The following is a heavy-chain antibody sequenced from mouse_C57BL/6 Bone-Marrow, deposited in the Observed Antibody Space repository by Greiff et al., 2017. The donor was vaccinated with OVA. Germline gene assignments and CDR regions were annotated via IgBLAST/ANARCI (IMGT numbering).Heavy chain of an antibody. Sequence: DVQLQESGPGMVKPSQSLSLTCTVTGYSITSGYDWHWIRHFPGNKLEWMGYISYSGSTNYNPSLKSRISITHDTSKNHFFLKLNSVTTEDTATYYCARERPYYGNPCFDVWGTGTTVTVSS. CDR1: GYSITSGYD. CDR3: ARERPYYGNPCFDV. CDR2: ISYSGST. D-gene: IGHD2-10*01. J-gene: IGHJ1*03. V-gene: IGHV3-1*01.